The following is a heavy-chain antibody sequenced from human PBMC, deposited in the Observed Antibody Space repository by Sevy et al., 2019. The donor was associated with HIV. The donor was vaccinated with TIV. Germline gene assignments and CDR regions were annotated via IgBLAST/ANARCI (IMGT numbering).Heavy chain of an antibody. CDR3: TTGGSLFQH. CDR1: GFSFSTYS. Sequence: GGSLRLSCSASGFSFSTYSMHWVRQAPGKGLEWVAHIKSKTDGGTTDYAAPVRGRLTISSDNSKNKLYLQMNSLKTEDTAVYYCTTGGSLFQHWGQGTLVTVSS. J-gene: IGHJ1*01. V-gene: IGHV3-15*01. D-gene: IGHD3-16*01. CDR2: IKSKTDGGTT.